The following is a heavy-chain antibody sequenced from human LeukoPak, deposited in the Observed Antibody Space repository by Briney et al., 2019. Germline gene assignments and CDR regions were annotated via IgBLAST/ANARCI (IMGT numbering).Heavy chain of an antibody. Sequence: GGSLRLSCAASGFTFSSYGMHWVRQAPGKGLGREAVISYDGSNKYYADSVKGRFTISRDNSKNTLYLQMNSLRAEDTAVYYCASRELYGLNDNYGHCMDVWGQGNTVTVSS. V-gene: IGHV3-30*03. D-gene: IGHD2-2*02. J-gene: IGHJ6*02. CDR2: ISYDGSNK. CDR1: GFTFSSYG. CDR3: ASRELYGLNDNYGHCMDV.